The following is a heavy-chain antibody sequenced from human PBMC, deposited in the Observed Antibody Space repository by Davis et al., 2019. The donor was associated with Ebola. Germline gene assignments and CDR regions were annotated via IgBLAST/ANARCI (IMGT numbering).Heavy chain of an antibody. V-gene: IGHV3-23*01. CDR3: AKGLTMIVSPFDY. CDR1: GFTFSSYS. D-gene: IGHD3-22*01. J-gene: IGHJ4*02. CDR2: ISGSGGST. Sequence: GESLKISCAASGFTFSSYSMNWVRQAPGKGLEWVSAISGSGGSTYYADSVKGRFTISRDNSKNTLYLQMNSLRAEDTAGYYCAKGLTMIVSPFDYWGQGTLVTVSS.